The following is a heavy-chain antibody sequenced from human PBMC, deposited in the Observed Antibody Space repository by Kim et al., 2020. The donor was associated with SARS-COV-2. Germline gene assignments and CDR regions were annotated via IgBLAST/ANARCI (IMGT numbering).Heavy chain of an antibody. Sequence: GGSLRLSCAASGFTFSSYAMSWVRQAPGKGLEWVSVISGSGGSTYYADSVKGRFTISRDNSKNTLYLQMNTLRAEDTAVYYCAKGGCSSTSCLFDYWGQGTLVTVSS. D-gene: IGHD2-2*01. CDR3: AKGGCSSTSCLFDY. CDR2: ISGSGGST. J-gene: IGHJ4*02. V-gene: IGHV3-23*01. CDR1: GFTFSSYA.